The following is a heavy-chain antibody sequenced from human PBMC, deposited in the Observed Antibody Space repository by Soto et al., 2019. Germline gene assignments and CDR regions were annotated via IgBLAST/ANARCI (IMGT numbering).Heavy chain of an antibody. CDR2: IYYSGST. CDR1: GGSISSYY. J-gene: IGHJ6*02. V-gene: IGHV4-59*12. CDR3: ARLGFEYDTSTPYYNVLHYYGVDV. D-gene: IGHD3-9*01. Sequence: SETLSLTCTVSGGSISSYYWSWIRQPPGKGLEWIGYIYYSGSTNYNPSLKGRVTISADKSISTAYLQWSTLKASDTAKYYCARLGFEYDTSTPYYNVLHYYGVDVWGQGTTVTVSS.